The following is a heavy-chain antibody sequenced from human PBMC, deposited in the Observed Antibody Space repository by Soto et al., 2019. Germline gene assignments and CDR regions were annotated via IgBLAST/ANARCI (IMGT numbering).Heavy chain of an antibody. CDR3: AGDLSIAARPGWFDP. J-gene: IGHJ5*02. CDR2: IYYSGST. Sequence: PSETLSLTCTVSGGSISSYYWSWIRQPPGKGLEWIGYIYYSGSTNYNPSLKSRVTISVDTSKNQFSLKLSSVTAADTAVYYCAGDLSIAARPGWFDPWGQGTLVTVSS. D-gene: IGHD6-6*01. CDR1: GGSISSYY. V-gene: IGHV4-59*01.